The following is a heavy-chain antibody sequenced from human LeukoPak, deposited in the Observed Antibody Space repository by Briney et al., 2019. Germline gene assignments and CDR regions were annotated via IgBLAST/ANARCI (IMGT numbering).Heavy chain of an antibody. Sequence: GGTLRLSCAASGFTVSSNYMSWVRQAPGKGLEWVSVIYSGGSTYYADSVKGRFTISRDNSKNTLYLQMNSLRAEDTAVYYCARGRYGDYFDYWGQGTLVTVSS. CDR1: GFTVSSNY. V-gene: IGHV3-66*01. J-gene: IGHJ4*02. D-gene: IGHD4-17*01. CDR3: ARGRYGDYFDY. CDR2: IYSGGST.